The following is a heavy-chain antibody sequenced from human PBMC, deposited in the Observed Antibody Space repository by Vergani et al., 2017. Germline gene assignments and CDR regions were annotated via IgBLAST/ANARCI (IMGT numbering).Heavy chain of an antibody. D-gene: IGHD2-15*01. CDR2: INHSGDT. J-gene: IGHJ5*02. CDR1: GGSISSGGYS. Sequence: QLQLQESGSGLVKPSQTLSLTCAVSGGSISSGGYSWSWIRQSPGKGLEWIGEINHSGDTNYTPSLKSRVTISIDTSKNQFSLGLSSVTAADTAVYYCASLGFCSGGSCKGNWFDPWGQGTQVTVSS. CDR3: ASLGFCSGGSCKGNWFDP. V-gene: IGHV4-30-2*06.